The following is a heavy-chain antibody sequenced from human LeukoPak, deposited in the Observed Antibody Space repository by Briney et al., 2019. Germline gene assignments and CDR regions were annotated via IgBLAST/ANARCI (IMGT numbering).Heavy chain of an antibody. CDR1: GGSISSGSYY. Sequence: SETLSLTCTVSGGSISSGSYYWSWIRQPAGKGLEWIGRIYTSGSTNYNPSLKSRVTISVDTSKNQFSLKLSSATAADTAVYYCARGRPAGIAVAYYYMDVWGKGTTVTISS. CDR2: IYTSGST. D-gene: IGHD6-19*01. V-gene: IGHV4-61*02. J-gene: IGHJ6*03. CDR3: ARGRPAGIAVAYYYMDV.